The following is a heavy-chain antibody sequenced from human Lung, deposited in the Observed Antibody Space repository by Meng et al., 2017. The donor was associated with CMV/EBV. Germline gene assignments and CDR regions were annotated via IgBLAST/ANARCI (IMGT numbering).Heavy chain of an antibody. J-gene: IGHJ4*02. V-gene: IGHV4-61*01. CDR3: ARTYRRSWFFI. Sequence: SETLSLTCTVSGGSVSSGSYYWSWIRQPPGKGLEWIGYIYYSGSTNYNPSLKSRVTISVDTAKNKFSLKLSSVTAADTAVYYCARTYRRSWFFIWGEGTRVTVSA. CDR1: GGSVSSGSYY. CDR2: IYYSGST. D-gene: IGHD6-13*01.